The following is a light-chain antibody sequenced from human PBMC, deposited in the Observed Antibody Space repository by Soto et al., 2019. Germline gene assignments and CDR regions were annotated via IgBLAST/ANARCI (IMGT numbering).Light chain of an antibody. CDR1: NSDVGGYNY. J-gene: IGLJ7*01. Sequence: QSVLTQPASVSGSPGQSITISCTGTNSDVGGYNYVSWYPHHPGKAPKLMIYEVSDRPSGVSNRFSGSKSGNTASLTISGLQAEDEADYYCSSYTSSSTLVVGGGTQLTVL. V-gene: IGLV2-14*01. CDR3: SSYTSSSTLV. CDR2: EVS.